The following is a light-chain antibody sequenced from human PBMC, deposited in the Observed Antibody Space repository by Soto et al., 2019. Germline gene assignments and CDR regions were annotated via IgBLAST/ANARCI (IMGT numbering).Light chain of an antibody. CDR2: TSS. CDR1: QGIRNY. V-gene: IGKV1-27*01. Sequence: DIQMTHSPSSLSASVGDRVTITCRASQGIRNYLAWYQQKPGKVPKLLIYTSSTLQSGVPSRFSGSGSGTDFTLTISSLQPEDVATYYCQNHDNAHLTLAGGATVDI. CDR3: QNHDNAHLT. J-gene: IGKJ4*01.